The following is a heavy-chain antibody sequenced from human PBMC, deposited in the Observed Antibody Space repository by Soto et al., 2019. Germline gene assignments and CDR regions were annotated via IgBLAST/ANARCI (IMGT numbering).Heavy chain of an antibody. CDR1: GFTFSSYS. V-gene: IGHV3-21*01. J-gene: IGHJ3*02. CDR3: ARDGFYDYIWGSYPDSDAFDI. CDR2: ISSSSSYI. Sequence: GGSLRLSCAASGFTFSSYSMNWVRQAPGKGLEWVSSISSSSSYIYYADSVKGRFTISRDNAKNSLYLQMNSLRAEDTAVYYCARDGFYDYIWGSYPDSDAFDIWGQGTMVTVSS. D-gene: IGHD3-16*02.